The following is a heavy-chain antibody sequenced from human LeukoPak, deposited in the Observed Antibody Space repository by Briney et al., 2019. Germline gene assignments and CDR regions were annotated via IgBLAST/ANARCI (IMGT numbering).Heavy chain of an antibody. CDR3: ARDGYNYGLDRFDS. CDR1: GGSFSGYY. V-gene: IGHV4-34*01. CDR2: INHSGST. Sequence: SETLSLTCAVYGGSFSGYYWSWIRQPPGKGLEWIGEINHSGSTNYNPSLKSRVTISVDTSKNQFSLKLSSVTAADTAMYYCARDGYNYGLDRFDSWGQGTLVTVSS. D-gene: IGHD5-18*01. J-gene: IGHJ4*02.